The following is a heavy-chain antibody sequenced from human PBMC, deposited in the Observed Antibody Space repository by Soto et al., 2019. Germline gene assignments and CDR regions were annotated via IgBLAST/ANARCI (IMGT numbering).Heavy chain of an antibody. CDR2: VSHDGSKT. D-gene: IGHD3-22*01. Sequence: QAGGSLRLSCAASGFTFSSYGIHWVRQAPGEGLEWVAVVSHDGSKTNYADSVKGRFTISRDNSKDTVYLQMNSLRAEDTAVYYCARDDSSAWSIDNWGQGTLVTVSS. J-gene: IGHJ4*02. CDR3: ARDDSSAWSIDN. CDR1: GFTFSSYG. V-gene: IGHV3-30*03.